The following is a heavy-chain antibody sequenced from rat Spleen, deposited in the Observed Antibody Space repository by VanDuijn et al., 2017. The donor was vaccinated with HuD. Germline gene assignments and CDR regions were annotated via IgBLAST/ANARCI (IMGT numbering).Heavy chain of an antibody. V-gene: IGHV5-27*01. J-gene: IGHJ1*01. CDR1: GFTFNNYD. D-gene: IGHD1-9*01. Sequence: EVQLVESGGGLVRPGRSMKLSCAASGFTFNNYDMAWVRQAPTKGLEWVASITNSGGSTYYRDSVKGRFTISRDNAKSTLYLQMDSLRSEDTATYYCTTGHTYYGYKPLDFWGPGTMVTVSS. CDR3: TTGHTYYGYKPLDF. CDR2: ITNSGGST.